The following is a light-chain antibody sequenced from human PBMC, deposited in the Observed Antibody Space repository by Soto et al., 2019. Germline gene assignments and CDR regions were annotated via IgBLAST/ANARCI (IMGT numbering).Light chain of an antibody. CDR1: GSMVGSNP. CDR3: ATWDDSLNGYV. Sequence: QSVLAQPPSASESPGQRGTTSSSGRGSMVGSNPVNRCQSLLGTAPPLLSYSNNERLSGVPDRFSGSKSGTSASLAISGLQSEDEADYYCATWDDSLNGYVFGTGTKV. CDR2: SNN. V-gene: IGLV1-44*01. J-gene: IGLJ1*01.